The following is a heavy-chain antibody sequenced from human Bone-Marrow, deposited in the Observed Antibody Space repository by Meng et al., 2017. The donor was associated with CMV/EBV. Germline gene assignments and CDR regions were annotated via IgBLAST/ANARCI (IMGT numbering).Heavy chain of an antibody. CDR1: GFTFSDYY. CDR3: AIHCSSTSCNYYYYGKDV. Sequence: GGSLRLSCAASGFTFSDYYMSWIRQAPGKGLEWVSYISSSGSTIYYADSVKGRFTISRDNAKNSLYLQMNSLRAEDTAVYYCAIHCSSTSCNYYYYGKDVWGQGTTVTVSS. V-gene: IGHV3-11*04. J-gene: IGHJ6*02. D-gene: IGHD2-2*01. CDR2: ISSSGSTI.